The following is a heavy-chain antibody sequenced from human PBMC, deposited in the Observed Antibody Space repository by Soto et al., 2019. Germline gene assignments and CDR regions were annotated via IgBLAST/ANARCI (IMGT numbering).Heavy chain of an antibody. D-gene: IGHD2-21*02. CDR1: GFTFSSYA. Sequence: QVQLVESGGGVVQPGRSLRLSCAASGFTFSSYAMHWVRQAPGKGLEWVAVISYDGSNKYYADSVKGRFTISRDNSKNTVYLQMNSLGAEDTAVYYCARDFGRRPYCGGDCSVGMDVWGQGTTVTVSS. CDR3: ARDFGRRPYCGGDCSVGMDV. V-gene: IGHV3-30-3*01. CDR2: ISYDGSNK. J-gene: IGHJ6*02.